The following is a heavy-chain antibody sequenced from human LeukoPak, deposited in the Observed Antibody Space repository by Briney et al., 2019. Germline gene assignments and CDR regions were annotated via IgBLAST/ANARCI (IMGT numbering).Heavy chain of an antibody. D-gene: IGHD2-21*02. Sequence: SETLSLTCTVSGGSISSYYWSWIRQPPGKGLEWIGYIYYSGSTNYNPSLKSRVTISVDTSKNQFSLKLSSVTAADTAVYYCARGCGGDCYQGYWGQGTLVTVSS. J-gene: IGHJ4*02. V-gene: IGHV4-59*12. CDR2: IYYSGST. CDR3: ARGCGGDCYQGY. CDR1: GGSISSYY.